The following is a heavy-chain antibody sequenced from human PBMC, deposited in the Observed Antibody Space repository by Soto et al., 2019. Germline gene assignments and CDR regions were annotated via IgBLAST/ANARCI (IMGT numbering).Heavy chain of an antibody. CDR2: ISYDGSNK. V-gene: IGHV3-30-3*01. CDR1: GFAFSSYA. J-gene: IGHJ4*02. CDR3: ARDLSGSGD. Sequence: QVQLVESGGGVVQPGRSLRLSCAASGFAFSSYAMHWVRQAPGKGLEWVAVISYDGSNKYYADSVKGRFTISRDNSKKTQYLQMNSLRAEDTAVYYCARDLSGSGDWGQGTLVTVSS. D-gene: IGHD3-10*01.